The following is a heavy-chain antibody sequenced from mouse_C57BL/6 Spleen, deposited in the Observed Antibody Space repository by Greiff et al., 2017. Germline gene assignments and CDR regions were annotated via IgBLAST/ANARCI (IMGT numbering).Heavy chain of an antibody. CDR2: IDPADSYT. CDR3: AGRDYNYFDY. V-gene: IGHV1-69*01. CDR1: GYTFTSYG. Sequence: QVQLQQPGAELVMPGASVKLSCKASGYTFTSYGMPWVKQRPGKGLEWIGEIDPADSYTNYNQKFKGKSTLTVDKSSSTAYMQLSSLTSEDSAVYYCAGRDYNYFDYWGQGTTLTVSS. D-gene: IGHD2-4*01. J-gene: IGHJ2*01.